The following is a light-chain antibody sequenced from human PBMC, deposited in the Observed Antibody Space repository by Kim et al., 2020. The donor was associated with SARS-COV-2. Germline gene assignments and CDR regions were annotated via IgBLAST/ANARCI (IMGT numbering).Light chain of an antibody. J-gene: IGLJ3*02. V-gene: IGLV2-14*03. CDR2: DVS. CDR1: SSDFGGYNY. CDR3: SSYTSRSTWV. Sequence: QSALTQPASVSGSPGQSITISCTGTSSDFGGYNYVSWYQQHPGKVPTLIIYDVSKRPSGVSNRFSGSKSGNTASLTISGLQADDEADYFCSSYTSRSTWVFGGGTQLTVL.